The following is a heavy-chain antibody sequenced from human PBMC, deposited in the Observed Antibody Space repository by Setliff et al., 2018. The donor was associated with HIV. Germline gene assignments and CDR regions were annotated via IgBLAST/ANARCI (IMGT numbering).Heavy chain of an antibody. CDR3: VRRDVSFLFGQFDS. CDR1: GYSINNIHY. J-gene: IGHJ4*02. CDR2: IYDGGTT. D-gene: IGHD3-10*02. V-gene: IGHV4-38-2*01. Sequence: SETLSLTCDVSGYSINNIHYWGWIRQPPGKGLECLGNIYDGGTTYHNPSLKGRATISIDTSKAQFSLKLISVTAADTAVYYCVRRDVSFLFGQFDSWGQGILVTVSS.